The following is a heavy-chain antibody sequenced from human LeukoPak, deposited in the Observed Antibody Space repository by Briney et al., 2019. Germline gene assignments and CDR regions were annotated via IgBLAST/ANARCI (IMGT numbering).Heavy chain of an antibody. D-gene: IGHD3-10*01. Sequence: SETLSLTCAVYGGSFSGYYWSGIRQPPGKGLEWIGEINHSGSTNYNPSLKSRVTISVDTSKNQFSLKLSSVTAADTAVYYCASGALWFGELLSWFDPWGQGTLVTVSS. CDR3: ASGALWFGELLSWFDP. J-gene: IGHJ5*02. V-gene: IGHV4-34*01. CDR1: GGSFSGYY. CDR2: INHSGST.